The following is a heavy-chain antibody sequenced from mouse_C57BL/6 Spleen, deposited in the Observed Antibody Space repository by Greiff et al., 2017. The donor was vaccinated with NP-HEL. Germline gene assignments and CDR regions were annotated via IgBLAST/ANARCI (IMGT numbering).Heavy chain of an antibody. CDR2: IDPETGGT. Sequence: VQLKESGAELVRPGASVTLSCKASGYTFTDYEMHWVKQTPVHGLEWIGAIDPETGGTAYNQKFKGKAILTADKSSSTAYMELRSLTSEDSAVYYCTRAIYYDPFDYWGQGTTLTVSS. V-gene: IGHV1-15*01. CDR3: TRAIYYDPFDY. J-gene: IGHJ2*01. CDR1: GYTFTDYE. D-gene: IGHD2-4*01.